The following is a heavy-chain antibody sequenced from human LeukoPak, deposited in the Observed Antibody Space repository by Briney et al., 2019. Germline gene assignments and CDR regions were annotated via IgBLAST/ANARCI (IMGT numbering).Heavy chain of an antibody. CDR3: VSFYETY. CDR1: GNYW. D-gene: IGHD2/OR15-2a*01. J-gene: IGHJ4*02. CDR2: INSDGSWT. V-gene: IGHV3-74*01. Sequence: GGSLRLSCAASGNYWMHWVRQAPGKGLVWVSHINSDGSWTSYADSVKGRFTISKDNAKNTVYLQMNSLRAEDTAVYYCVSFYETYWGRGTLVTASS.